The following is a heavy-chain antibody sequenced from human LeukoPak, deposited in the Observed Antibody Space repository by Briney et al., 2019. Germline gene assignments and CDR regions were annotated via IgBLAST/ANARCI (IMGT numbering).Heavy chain of an antibody. Sequence: GGSLRLSCAASGFIFSSYGMHWVRQAPGKGLEWVAVIWYDGSNKYYADSVRGRFTISRDNSKNTLYLQMNSLRAEDTAIYYCAKDKGRISIAAPKDAFDIWGQGTMVTVSS. CDR2: IWYDGSNK. J-gene: IGHJ3*02. CDR3: AKDKGRISIAAPKDAFDI. V-gene: IGHV3-33*06. CDR1: GFIFSSYG. D-gene: IGHD6-6*01.